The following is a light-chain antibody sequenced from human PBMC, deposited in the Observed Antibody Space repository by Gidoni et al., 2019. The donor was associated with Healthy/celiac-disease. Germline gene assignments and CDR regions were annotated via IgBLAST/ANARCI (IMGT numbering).Light chain of an antibody. J-gene: IGKJ4*01. CDR1: QSVSSN. Sequence: EIVMTQSPATLSVSPGERATLSCRASQSVSSNLAWYLQKPGQAPRPLIYGASTRATGIPARCSGSRSGTKFTLTISSLQSEDFAVYYCQQYNNWPLLTFGGGTKVEIK. V-gene: IGKV3-15*01. CDR2: GAS. CDR3: QQYNNWPLLT.